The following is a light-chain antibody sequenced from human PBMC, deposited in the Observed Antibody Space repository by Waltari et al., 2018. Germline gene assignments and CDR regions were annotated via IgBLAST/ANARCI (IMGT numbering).Light chain of an antibody. CDR2: WAS. V-gene: IGKV4-1*01. CDR3: QQYYSTPWT. J-gene: IGKJ1*01. Sequence: DIVMTQSPDSLAVSLGERATINCKSSQSVLYSSHNKNYLAWYQQKPGKPPKLLIDWASTRESGVPDRFSGSGSGTDFTLTISGLQAEDVAVYYCQQYYSTPWTFGQGTKVEIK. CDR1: QSVLYSSHNKNY.